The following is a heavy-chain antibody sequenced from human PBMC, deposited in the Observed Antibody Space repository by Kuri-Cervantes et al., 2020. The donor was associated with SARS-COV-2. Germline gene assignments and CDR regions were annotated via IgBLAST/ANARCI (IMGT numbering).Heavy chain of an antibody. CDR1: GGSFSGYY. D-gene: IGHD2-2*01. Sequence: ESLKISCAVYGGSFSGYYWSWIRQPPGKGLEWIGEINHIGSTNYNPSLKSRVTISVDMSKNQFSLRLSSVTAADTAMYYCARGREGVVPATILGLGYFLYFSMDVWGKGTPVTVSS. J-gene: IGHJ6*03. CDR3: ARGREGVVPATILGLGYFLYFSMDV. CDR2: INHIGST. V-gene: IGHV4-34*01.